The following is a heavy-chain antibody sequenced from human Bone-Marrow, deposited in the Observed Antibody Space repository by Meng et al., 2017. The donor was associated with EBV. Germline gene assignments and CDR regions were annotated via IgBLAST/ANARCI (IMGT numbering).Heavy chain of an antibody. J-gene: IGHJ4*02. CDR2: INHSGST. Sequence: QWKPPHWGPCPLMPSEPLPLTRAVDGEAFSGYHWNWIRQPQGKGLEWIGEINHSGSTNYNPSLKSRVTISVDTSKNQFSLKLSSVTAADTAVYYCARGSLGWELPRPFDYWGQGTLVTVSS. D-gene: IGHD1-26*01. CDR3: ARGSLGWELPRPFDY. V-gene: IGHV4-34*01. CDR1: GEAFSGYH.